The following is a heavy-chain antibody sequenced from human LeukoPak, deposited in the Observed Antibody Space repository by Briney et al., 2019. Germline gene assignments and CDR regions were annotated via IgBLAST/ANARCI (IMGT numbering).Heavy chain of an antibody. J-gene: IGHJ4*02. CDR1: GFIFSSFA. CDR3: ARGGFGSN. V-gene: IGHV3-64*01. Sequence: GGSLRLSCAASGFIFSSFAMYWVRQAPGKGLEYVSAISNDGSSTYYAHSVKGRFTISRDNSKNTLYLQMASLTPEDMAVYHCARGGFGSNWGQGTLVTVSS. D-gene: IGHD6-13*01. CDR2: ISNDGSST.